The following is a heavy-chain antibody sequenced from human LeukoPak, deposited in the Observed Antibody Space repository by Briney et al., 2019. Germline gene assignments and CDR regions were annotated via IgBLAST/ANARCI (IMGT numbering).Heavy chain of an antibody. D-gene: IGHD3-10*01. CDR2: IYYSGST. J-gene: IGHJ5*02. CDR1: GGSISSYY. V-gene: IGHV4-59*01. Sequence: PSETLSLTCTVSGGSISSYYWSWIRQPPGKGLEWIGYIYYSGSTNYKPSLKSRVTISVDTSKNQFSLKLSSVTAADTAVYYCARGGYYGSGNDFRIDPWGQGTLVTVSS. CDR3: ARGGYYGSGNDFRIDP.